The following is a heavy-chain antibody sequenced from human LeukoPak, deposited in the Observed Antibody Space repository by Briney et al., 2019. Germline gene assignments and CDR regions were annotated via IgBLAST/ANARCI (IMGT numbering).Heavy chain of an antibody. CDR1: GYTFTSYG. J-gene: IGHJ5*02. Sequence: ASVKVSCKASGYTFTSYGISWVRQAPGQGLEWMGWISAYNGNTNYAQKLQGRVTMTTDTSTSTAYMELRSLRSDDTAVYYCARATWDIVVVPAAILEVSWFDPWGQGTLVTVSS. V-gene: IGHV1-18*01. CDR2: ISAYNGNT. CDR3: ARATWDIVVVPAAILEVSWFDP. D-gene: IGHD2-2*02.